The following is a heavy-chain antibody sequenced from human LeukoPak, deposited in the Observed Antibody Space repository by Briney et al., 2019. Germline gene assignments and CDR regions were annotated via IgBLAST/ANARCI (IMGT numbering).Heavy chain of an antibody. V-gene: IGHV4-30-2*01. Sequence: SQTLSLTCAVSGGSISSGGYSWSWIRQPPGKGLEWIGYIYHSGSTYYNPPLKSRVTISVDRSKNQFSLQLNSVTPEDTAVYYCAYGDAFDIWGQGTMVTVSS. CDR2: IYHSGST. CDR3: AYGDAFDI. J-gene: IGHJ3*02. D-gene: IGHD4-17*01. CDR1: GGSISSGGYS.